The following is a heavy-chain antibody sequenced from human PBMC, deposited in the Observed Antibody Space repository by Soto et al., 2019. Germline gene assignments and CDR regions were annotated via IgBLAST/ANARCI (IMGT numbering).Heavy chain of an antibody. CDR3: ARVYSSSSRYFDY. Sequence: ASVKVSCKASGYTFTSYYMHWVRQAPGQGLEWMGLISASDGSTSYAQKFQGRVTTTTDTSTSTAYMELRSLRSDDTAVYYCARVYSSSSRYFDYWGQGTLVTVSS. V-gene: IGHV1-46*01. CDR2: ISASDGST. CDR1: GYTFTSYY. J-gene: IGHJ4*02. D-gene: IGHD6-13*01.